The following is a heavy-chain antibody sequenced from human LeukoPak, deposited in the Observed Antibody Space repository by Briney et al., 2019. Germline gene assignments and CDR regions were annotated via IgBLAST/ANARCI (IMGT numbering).Heavy chain of an antibody. J-gene: IGHJ4*02. CDR1: GGSISSSSYY. D-gene: IGHD5-24*01. V-gene: IGHV4-39*07. CDR3: ARARDTNPFDY. Sequence: SETLSLTCTVSGGSISSSSYYWGWIRQPPGKGLEWIGSVYYSGSTYYNPSLKSRVTLSVDTSNNQFSLRLSSVTAADTAVYYCARARDTNPFDYWGQGTLVTVSS. CDR2: VYYSGST.